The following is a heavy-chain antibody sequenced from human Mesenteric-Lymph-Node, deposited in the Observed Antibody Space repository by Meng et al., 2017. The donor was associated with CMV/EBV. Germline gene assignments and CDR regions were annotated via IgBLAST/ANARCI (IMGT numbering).Heavy chain of an antibody. CDR2: INHSGST. CDR1: GGSVSGYY. D-gene: IGHD4-23*01. CDR3: ARGGNSRFDP. V-gene: IGHV4-34*01. J-gene: IGHJ5*02. Sequence: SLTCAVDGGSVSGYYWSWIRQPPGKGLEWIEEINHSGSTNYNPSLKSRVTISVDTSKNQFSLKLSSVTAADTAVYYCARGGNSRFDPWGQGTLVTVSS.